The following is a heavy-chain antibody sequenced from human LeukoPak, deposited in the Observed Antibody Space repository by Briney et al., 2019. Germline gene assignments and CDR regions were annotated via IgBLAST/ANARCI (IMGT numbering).Heavy chain of an antibody. CDR3: AKTYYYDSSGYYYVDVFDY. CDR1: GFTFSGYA. D-gene: IGHD3-22*01. J-gene: IGHJ4*02. Sequence: PGGSLRLSCAASGFTFSGYAMSWVRQAPGKGLEWVSAISGSGGSTYYADSVKGRFTISRDNSKNTLYLQMNSLRAEDTAVYYCAKTYYYDSSGYYYVDVFDYWGQGTLVTVSS. V-gene: IGHV3-23*01. CDR2: ISGSGGST.